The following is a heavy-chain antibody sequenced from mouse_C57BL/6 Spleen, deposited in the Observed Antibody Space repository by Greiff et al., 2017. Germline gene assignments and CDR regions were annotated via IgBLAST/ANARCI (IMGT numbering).Heavy chain of an antibody. CDR1: GYSITSGYY. Sequence: EVKLVEPGPGLVKPSQSLSLTCSVTGYSITSGYYWNWIRQFPGNKLEWMGYISYDGSNNYNPSLKNRISFTRDTSKNQFFLKLNSVTTEDTATYYCARGYYGEAWFACWGQGTLVTVSA. V-gene: IGHV3-6*01. D-gene: IGHD1-1*02. J-gene: IGHJ3*01. CDR2: ISYDGSN. CDR3: ARGYYGEAWFAC.